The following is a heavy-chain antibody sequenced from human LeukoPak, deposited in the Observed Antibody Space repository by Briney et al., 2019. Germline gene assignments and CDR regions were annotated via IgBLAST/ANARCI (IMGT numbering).Heavy chain of an antibody. CDR2: INPNSGGT. V-gene: IGHV1-2*02. D-gene: IGHD2-15*01. Sequence: ASVKVSCKASGYTFSSYTMNWVRQAPGQGLEWMGWINPNSGGTNYAQKFQGRVTMTRDTSIGTAYMELSRLISDDTAIYYCAMTPCSGDICFFDFWGQGTLVTVSS. CDR1: GYTFSSYT. J-gene: IGHJ4*02. CDR3: AMTPCSGDICFFDF.